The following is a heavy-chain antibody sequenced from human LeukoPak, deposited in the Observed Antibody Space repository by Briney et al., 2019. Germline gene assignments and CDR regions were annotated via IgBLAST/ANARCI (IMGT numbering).Heavy chain of an antibody. CDR3: ARVIRVKAQGVILFDP. CDR2: TYYSGST. J-gene: IGHJ5*02. V-gene: IGHV4-30-4*01. Sequence: PSETLSLTCTVSGASISDYYWTWIRQPPGKGLVWFVYTYYSGSTYYNPSLKSRVTISVDTPKNQFSLKLSSVTAADTAVYYCARVIRVKAQGVILFDPWGQGTLGTVSS. CDR1: GASISDYY. D-gene: IGHD3-22*01.